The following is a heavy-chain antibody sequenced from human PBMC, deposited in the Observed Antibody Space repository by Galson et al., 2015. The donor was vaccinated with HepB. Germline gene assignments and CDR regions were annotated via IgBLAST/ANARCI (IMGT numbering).Heavy chain of an antibody. CDR3: ARDLTVHY. CDR1: GFTFSTYW. Sequence: SLRLSCAASGFTFSTYWMHWVRQAPGKGLVWVSRIKSDGSSTTYADSVKGRFTISRDNAKNTLYLQMNSLRADDTAVYYCARDLTVHYWGQGTLVTVSS. CDR2: IKSDGSST. J-gene: IGHJ4*02. V-gene: IGHV3-74*01. D-gene: IGHD3-10*01.